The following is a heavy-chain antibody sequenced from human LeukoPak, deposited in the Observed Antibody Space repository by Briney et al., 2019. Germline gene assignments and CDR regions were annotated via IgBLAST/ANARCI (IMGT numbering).Heavy chain of an antibody. Sequence: GGSLRLSCVASGFTFSNYAMHWVRQAPGKGLEWVAVISYDGSDKYYADSVKGRFTISRDNTKNRLFLQMNSLRGEDTAVYYCARDLVPYYDSSGYFDHWGQGTLTTVSS. D-gene: IGHD3-22*01. CDR3: ARDLVPYYDSSGYFDH. J-gene: IGHJ4*02. CDR2: ISYDGSDK. CDR1: GFTFSNYA. V-gene: IGHV3-30*04.